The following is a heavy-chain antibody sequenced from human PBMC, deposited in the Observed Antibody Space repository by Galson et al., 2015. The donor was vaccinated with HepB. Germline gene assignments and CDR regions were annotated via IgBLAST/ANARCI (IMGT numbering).Heavy chain of an antibody. Sequence: SLRLSCAASGFTFSSYAMHWVRQAPGKGLEWVAVISYDGSNKYYADSVKGRFTISRDNSKNTLYLQMNSLRAEDTAVYYCARGRSGEWVLSLDAFDIWGQGTMVTVSS. CDR2: ISYDGSNK. D-gene: IGHD3-3*01. CDR3: ARGRSGEWVLSLDAFDI. CDR1: GFTFSSYA. V-gene: IGHV3-30-3*01. J-gene: IGHJ3*02.